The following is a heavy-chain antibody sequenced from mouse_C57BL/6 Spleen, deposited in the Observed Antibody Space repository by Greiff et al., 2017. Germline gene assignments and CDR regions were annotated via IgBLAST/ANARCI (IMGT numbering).Heavy chain of an antibody. CDR2: IHPNSGST. D-gene: IGHD1-1*01. Sequence: QVQLQQSGAELVKPGASVKLSCKASGYTFTSYWMHWVKQRPGQGLEWIGMIHPNSGSTNYNEKFKSKATLTVDKSSSTAYMQLSSLTSEDSAVYYCARNYYGGSYSWFAYWGQGTLVTVSA. CDR3: ARNYYGGSYSWFAY. CDR1: GYTFTSYW. V-gene: IGHV1-64*01. J-gene: IGHJ3*01.